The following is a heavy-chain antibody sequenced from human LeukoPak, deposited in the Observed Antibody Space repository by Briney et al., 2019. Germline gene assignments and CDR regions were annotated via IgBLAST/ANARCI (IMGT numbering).Heavy chain of an antibody. V-gene: IGHV4-34*01. CDR1: GGSFSGYY. CDR2: INHSGST. J-gene: IGHJ6*02. Sequence: SETLSLTCAVYGGSFSGYYWSWIRQPPGKGLEWIGEINHSGSTNYNPSLESRVTISVDTSKNQFSLKLSSVTAADTAVYYCARVGSGWAYYYYGMDVWGQGTTVTVSS. CDR3: ARVGSGWAYYYYGMDV. D-gene: IGHD6-19*01.